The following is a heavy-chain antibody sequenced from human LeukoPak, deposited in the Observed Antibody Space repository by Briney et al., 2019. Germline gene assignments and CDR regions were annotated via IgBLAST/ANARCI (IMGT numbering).Heavy chain of an antibody. D-gene: IGHD4-17*01. CDR1: GFTFSSYG. CDR3: AKAYDYGADGGY. CDR2: IRYDGSNK. J-gene: IGHJ4*02. Sequence: GGSLRLSCAASGFTFSSYGMHWVRQAPGRGLEWVAFIRYDGSNKYYADSVKGRFTISRDNSKNTLYLQMNSLRAEDTAVYYCAKAYDYGADGGYWGQGTLVTVSS. V-gene: IGHV3-30*02.